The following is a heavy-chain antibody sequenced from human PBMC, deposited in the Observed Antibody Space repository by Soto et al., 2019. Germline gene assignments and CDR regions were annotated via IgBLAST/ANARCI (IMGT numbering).Heavy chain of an antibody. J-gene: IGHJ2*01. D-gene: IGHD6-13*01. CDR3: ARGAAAGTRYFDL. Sequence: SETLSLTCTVSGGSISSYYWSWIRQPPGKGLEWIGYIYCSGSTNYNPSLKSRVTISVDTSKNQFSLKLSSVTAADTAVYYCARGAAAGTRYFDLWGRGTLVTVSS. CDR2: IYCSGST. CDR1: GGSISSYY. V-gene: IGHV4-59*01.